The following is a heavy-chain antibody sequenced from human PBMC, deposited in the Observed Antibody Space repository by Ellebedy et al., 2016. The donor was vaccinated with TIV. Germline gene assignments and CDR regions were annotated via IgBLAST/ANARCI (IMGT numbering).Heavy chain of an antibody. J-gene: IGHJ4*02. CDR2: IYYSGST. Sequence: MPGGSLRLSCTVSGGSINYSSYYWGWIRQPPGKGLEWIGNIYYSGSTYYNPSLKSRVTISLDTSKNQFSLKLSSVTAADTAVYYCARRRDSTYYFDYWGQGALVPVSS. V-gene: IGHV4-39*01. D-gene: IGHD5-24*01. CDR1: GGSINYSSYY. CDR3: ARRRDSTYYFDY.